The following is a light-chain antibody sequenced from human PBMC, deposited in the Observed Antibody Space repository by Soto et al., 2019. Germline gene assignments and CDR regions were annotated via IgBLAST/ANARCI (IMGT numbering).Light chain of an antibody. CDR2: AAS. CDR3: LQHNRYPPV. Sequence: DIQMTQSPSSLSASVGDRVTITCRASQGIRNALGWYQQKPGTAPKRLIYAASTLQSGVPSRFSGSRSGTEFTLTISSLPPADFATYDCLQHNRYPPVFGPGTKVDIK. CDR1: QGIRNA. V-gene: IGKV1-17*01. J-gene: IGKJ3*01.